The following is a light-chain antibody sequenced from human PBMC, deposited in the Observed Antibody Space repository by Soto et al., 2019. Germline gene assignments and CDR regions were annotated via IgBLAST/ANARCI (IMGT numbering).Light chain of an antibody. CDR1: QGVTTN. Sequence: EIVMTQSPAGLSVSPGERVTLSCRAGQGVTTNFAWYQQKSGQSPRLLIYDVSTRATGVTARLSGTGSETDFTLTIRGLQSEDSAVYFCQQYNNWPFSFGKGKRLEIK. V-gene: IGKV3-15*01. J-gene: IGKJ5*01. CDR3: QQYNNWPFS. CDR2: DVS.